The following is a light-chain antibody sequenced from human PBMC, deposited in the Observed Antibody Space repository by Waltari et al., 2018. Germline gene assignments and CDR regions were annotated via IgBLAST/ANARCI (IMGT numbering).Light chain of an antibody. Sequence: QSVLTQPPSVSGAPGQRVTISCTGSSSHIGAGDPVHWYQHLPGTAPKLLIYGNSNRPSGVPDRFSGSKSGTSASLAITGLQAEDEADYYCQSYDSSLSAHVIFGGGTKLTVL. CDR3: QSYDSSLSAHVI. CDR2: GNS. CDR1: SSHIGAGDP. V-gene: IGLV1-40*01. J-gene: IGLJ2*01.